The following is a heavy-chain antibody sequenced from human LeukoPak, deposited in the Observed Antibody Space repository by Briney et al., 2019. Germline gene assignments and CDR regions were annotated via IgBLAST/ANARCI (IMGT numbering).Heavy chain of an antibody. CDR2: INTDGSST. D-gene: IGHD5-18*01. CDR3: ARERYSYGPYFDY. CDR1: GFTFSNYW. Sequence: GGSLRLSCAASGFTFSNYWMHWVRQAPGKGLVWVSRINTDGSSTSYVDSVKGRFTISRDNAKNSLYLQMNSLRAEDTALYYCARERYSYGPYFDYWGQGTLVTVSS. J-gene: IGHJ4*02. V-gene: IGHV3-74*01.